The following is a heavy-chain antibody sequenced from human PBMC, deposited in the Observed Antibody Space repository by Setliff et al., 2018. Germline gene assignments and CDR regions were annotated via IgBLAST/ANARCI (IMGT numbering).Heavy chain of an antibody. CDR2: IGSKTYGGVA. CDR3: TFARDGYDVFDI. D-gene: IGHD5-18*01. V-gene: IGHV3-49*04. CDR1: GFTFGDYT. J-gene: IGHJ3*02. Sequence: GGSLRLSCTTSGFTFGDYTMTWVRQAPGKGLEWVGLIGSKTYGGVAEYAASVKGRFTISRDDSKNSLYLQMNSLKTEDTAVYYCTFARDGYDVFDIWGQGTMVTVSS.